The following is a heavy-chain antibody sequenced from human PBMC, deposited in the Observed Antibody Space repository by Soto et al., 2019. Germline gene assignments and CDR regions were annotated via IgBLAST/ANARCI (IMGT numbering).Heavy chain of an antibody. D-gene: IGHD6-19*01. Sequence: EVLLVESGGGLVQPGGSLRVSCAASGFTFSSYWMHWVRQAPGKGLVWVSRINSDGSSTSYADSVKGRFTISRDNAKNTLYWQMNSLRAEDTAIYYCARRGAVAGLHYWGQGTLVTVSS. CDR3: ARRGAVAGLHY. CDR2: INSDGSST. CDR1: GFTFSSYW. V-gene: IGHV3-74*01. J-gene: IGHJ4*02.